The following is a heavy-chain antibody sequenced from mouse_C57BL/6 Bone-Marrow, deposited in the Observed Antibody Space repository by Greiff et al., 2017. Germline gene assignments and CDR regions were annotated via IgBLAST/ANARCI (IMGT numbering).Heavy chain of an antibody. CDR1: GYTFTGYW. CDR2: ILPGSGST. V-gene: IGHV1-9*01. D-gene: IGHD1-1*01. Sequence: QVQLQQSGAELMRPGASVKLSCKASGYTFTGYWIEWVKQRPGHGLEWIGEILPGSGSTNYNKKFKGKATFTADTSSNTAYMQLSSLTTEDSALSYGASTGYYYGSSYWFAYWGQGTLVTVSA. J-gene: IGHJ3*01. CDR3: ASTGYYYGSSYWFAY.